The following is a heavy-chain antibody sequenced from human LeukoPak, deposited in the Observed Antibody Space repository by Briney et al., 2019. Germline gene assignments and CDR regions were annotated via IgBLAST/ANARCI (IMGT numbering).Heavy chain of an antibody. CDR2: IIPILGIA. CDR1: GGTFSSYT. CDR3: ASSKEHGPYDY. Sequence: SVKVSCMASGGTFSSYTISWVRQAPGQGLEWMGRIIPILGIANYAQKFQGRVTITADKSTSTAYMELSSLRSEDTAVYYCASSKEHGPYDYWGQGTLVTVSS. J-gene: IGHJ4*02. V-gene: IGHV1-69*02. D-gene: IGHD1-26*01.